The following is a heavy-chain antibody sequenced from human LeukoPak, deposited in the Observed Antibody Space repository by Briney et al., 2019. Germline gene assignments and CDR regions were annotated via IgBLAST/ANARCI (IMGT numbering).Heavy chain of an antibody. J-gene: IGHJ4*02. CDR2: ISTSGDT. V-gene: IGHV4-4*07. D-gene: IGHD1-26*01. CDR1: AGSISSYY. Sequence: SETLSLTCTVSAGSISSYYWSWIRQPAGKGLEWIGRISTSGDTNYNPSLKSRVTTSIDTSKNQFSLKLSSVTAADTAVYYCARASYRYFDYWGQGTLVTVSS. CDR3: ARASYRYFDY.